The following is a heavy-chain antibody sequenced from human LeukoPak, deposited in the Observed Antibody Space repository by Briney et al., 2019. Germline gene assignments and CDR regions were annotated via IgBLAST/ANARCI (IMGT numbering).Heavy chain of an antibody. CDR1: GFTFDDYA. CDR2: ISWNSGSI. J-gene: IGHJ5*02. V-gene: IGHV3-9*01. Sequence: GGSLRLSCAASGFTFDDYAMHWVRQAPGKGLEWVSGISWNSGSIGYADSVKGRFTISRDNAKNSLYLQMNSLRAEDTALYYCAKAQDQITIFGVAPGWFDPWGQGTLVTVSS. D-gene: IGHD3-3*01. CDR3: AKAQDQITIFGVAPGWFDP.